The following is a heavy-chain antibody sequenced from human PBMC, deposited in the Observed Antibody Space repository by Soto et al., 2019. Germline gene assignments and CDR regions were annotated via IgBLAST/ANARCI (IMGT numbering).Heavy chain of an antibody. Sequence: ASVKVSCKASGYTFTSYYMHWVRQAPGQGLKWMGIINPSGGSTSYAQKFQGRVTMTRDTSTSTVYMELSSLRSEDTAVYYCARGVSLYYYDSSGSARDYWGQGTLVTVSS. J-gene: IGHJ4*02. V-gene: IGHV1-46*01. CDR3: ARGVSLYYYDSSGSARDY. D-gene: IGHD3-22*01. CDR2: INPSGGST. CDR1: GYTFTSYY.